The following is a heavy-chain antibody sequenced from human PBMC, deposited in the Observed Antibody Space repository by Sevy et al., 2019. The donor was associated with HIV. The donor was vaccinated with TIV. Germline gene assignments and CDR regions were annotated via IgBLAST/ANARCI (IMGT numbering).Heavy chain of an antibody. CDR2: FYYSGRT. J-gene: IGHJ6*02. V-gene: IGHV4-59*01. Sequence: SETLSLTCTVSGDSIGNNYWSWIRQPPGKGLEWIGYFYYSGRTNYNPSLKSRVTISADTCENQFSLKVISVTAADTAVYFCASCSPGYYYAMDVWGQGTTVTVSS. CDR3: ASCSPGYYYAMDV. D-gene: IGHD2-15*01. CDR1: GDSIGNNY.